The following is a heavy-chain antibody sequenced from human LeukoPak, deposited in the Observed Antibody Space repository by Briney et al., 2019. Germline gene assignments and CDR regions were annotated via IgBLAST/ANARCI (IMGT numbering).Heavy chain of an antibody. Sequence: SETLSLTCTVSGGSITSGGYYWSWIRQRPGQGLEWIGHIAESGTTYYTPSLKSRVTISVDPSKNQFSLKLSSVTAADTAVYYCARVGYYASGTYINWFDPWGQGTQVTVSS. CDR1: GGSITSGGYY. J-gene: IGHJ5*02. CDR2: IAESGTT. CDR3: ARVGYYASGTYINWFDP. D-gene: IGHD3-10*01. V-gene: IGHV4-31*03.